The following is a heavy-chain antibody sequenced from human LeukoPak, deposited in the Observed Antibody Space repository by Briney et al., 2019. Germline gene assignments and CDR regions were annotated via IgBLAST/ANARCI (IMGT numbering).Heavy chain of an antibody. CDR1: GGSISSYY. CDR3: ARLSYSSGWNYYYGMDV. D-gene: IGHD6-19*01. Sequence: SETLSLTCTVSGGSISSYYWSWIRQPPGKGLEWIGYIYYSGSTNYNPSLKSRVTISVDTSKNQFSLKLSSVTAADTAVYYCARLSYSSGWNYYYGMDVWGQGTTVTVSS. V-gene: IGHV4-59*08. CDR2: IYYSGST. J-gene: IGHJ6*02.